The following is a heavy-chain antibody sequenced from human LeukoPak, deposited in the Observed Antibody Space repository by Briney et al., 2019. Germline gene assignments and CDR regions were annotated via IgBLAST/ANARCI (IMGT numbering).Heavy chain of an antibody. CDR3: ARSYFGSGTFNGFDY. Sequence: SSETLSLTCTVSGYSISSGYYWGWIRQPPGKGLEWIGSIYHSGTTNYNPSLKSRVTISLDKSRNQFSLNLNSVSAADTAVYYCARSYFGSGTFNGFDYWGQGTLVTVSS. D-gene: IGHD3-10*01. CDR1: GYSISSGYY. V-gene: IGHV4-38-2*02. J-gene: IGHJ4*02. CDR2: IYHSGTT.